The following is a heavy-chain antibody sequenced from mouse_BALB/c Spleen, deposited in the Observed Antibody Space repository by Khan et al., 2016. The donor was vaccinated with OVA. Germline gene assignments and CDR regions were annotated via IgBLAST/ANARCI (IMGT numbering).Heavy chain of an antibody. CDR1: GYSITSGYA. D-gene: IGHD1-1*01. V-gene: IGHV3-2*02. CDR3: ARGNYYGYYFDY. J-gene: IGHJ2*01. CDR2: ISYSGVT. Sequence: LQESGPGLVKPSQSLSLTCTVTGYSITSGYAWNWIRQFPGNKLEWMGYISYSGVTSYTPSLKSRISITRDTSKNQFFLQLTSVTTEDTATYYCARGNYYGYYFDYGGQGTTLTVSS.